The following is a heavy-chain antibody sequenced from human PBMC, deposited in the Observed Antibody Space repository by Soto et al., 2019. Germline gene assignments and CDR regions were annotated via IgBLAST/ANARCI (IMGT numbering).Heavy chain of an antibody. V-gene: IGHV1-69*01. CDR1: GGTFSSYA. J-gene: IGHJ5*02. CDR2: IIPIFGTA. CDR3: ARSYWNYYGSGSYYLNWFDP. D-gene: IGHD3-10*01. Sequence: QVQLVQSGAEEKKPGSSVKVSCKASGGTFSSYAISWVRLAPGQGLEWMGGIIPIFGTANYAQKFQGRVTITADESTSTAYMELSSLRSEDTAVYYCARSYWNYYGSGSYYLNWFDPWDQGTLVTVSS.